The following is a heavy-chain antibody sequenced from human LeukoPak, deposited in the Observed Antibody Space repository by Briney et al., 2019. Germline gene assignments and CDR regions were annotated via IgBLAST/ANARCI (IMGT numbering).Heavy chain of an antibody. Sequence: PSETLSLTCAVYGGSFSGYYWSRIRQPPGKGLEWIGEINHSGSTNYNPSLKSRVTISVDTSKNQFSLKLSSVTAADTAVYYCARGTLVVPAAHPGMDVWGKGTTVTVSS. CDR2: INHSGST. J-gene: IGHJ6*04. CDR3: ARGTLVVPAAHPGMDV. V-gene: IGHV4-34*01. CDR1: GGSFSGYY. D-gene: IGHD2-2*01.